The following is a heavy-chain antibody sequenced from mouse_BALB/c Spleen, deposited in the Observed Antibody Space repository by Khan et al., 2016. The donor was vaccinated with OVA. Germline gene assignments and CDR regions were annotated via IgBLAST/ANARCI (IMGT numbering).Heavy chain of an antibody. V-gene: IGHV5-6*01. D-gene: IGHD1-1*01. J-gene: IGHJ3*01. CDR1: GFTFSTYG. CDR3: ARLAYYYDSEGFAY. Sequence: EVELVESGGDLVKPGGSLKLSCAASGFTFSTYGMSWVRQTPDKRLEWVATISTGGHYTYYPDSVKGRFTISRDNAQNTLYLQMTSLKSEDTAMFYCARLAYYYDSEGFAYWGQGTLGTVSA. CDR2: ISTGGHYT.